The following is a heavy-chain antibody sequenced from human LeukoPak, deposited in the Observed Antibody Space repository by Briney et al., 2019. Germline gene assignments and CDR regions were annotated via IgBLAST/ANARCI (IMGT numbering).Heavy chain of an antibody. CDR3: AKQSPYGGRFGVDDD. J-gene: IGHJ4*02. CDR2: INTNSGSI. CDR1: GFTFSSYA. V-gene: IGHV3-23*01. Sequence: GGSLRLSCAASGFTFSSYAMSWVRQAPGKGPEWVSAINTNSGSIYYTDSVKGRFTTSRDNSKNTLYLQMNDLRPEDTAVYSCAKQSPYGGRFGVDDDWGRGTLVTVSS. D-gene: IGHD1-26*01.